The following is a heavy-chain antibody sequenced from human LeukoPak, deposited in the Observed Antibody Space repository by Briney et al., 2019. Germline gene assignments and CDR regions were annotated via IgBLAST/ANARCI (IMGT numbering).Heavy chain of an antibody. Sequence: PPGGSLRLSCAASGFTLSNYPMGWVRQAPVKGLEWLSAVGEEKSGSWTKSADSVKGRFTISRDNSENTLYLQMDSRTVEDTAVYYCAKAGVISGWDYWGQGVLVTVSS. CDR1: GFTLSNYP. CDR2: VGEEKSGSWT. D-gene: IGHD3-3*02. CDR3: AKAGVISGWDY. J-gene: IGHJ4*02. V-gene: IGHV3-23*01.